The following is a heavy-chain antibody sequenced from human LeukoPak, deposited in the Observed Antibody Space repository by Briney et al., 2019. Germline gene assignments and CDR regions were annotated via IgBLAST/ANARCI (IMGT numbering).Heavy chain of an antibody. V-gene: IGHV1-46*03. CDR3: ARDEYCSSTSCWPGY. CDR1: GYTFTSYY. Sequence: GASVKVSCEASGYTFTSYYMHWVRQAPGQGLEWMGIINTSGGSTSYAQKFQGRVTMTRDTSTSTVYMELSSLRSEDTAVYYCARDEYCSSTSCWPGYWGQGTLVTVSS. D-gene: IGHD2-2*01. J-gene: IGHJ4*02. CDR2: INTSGGST.